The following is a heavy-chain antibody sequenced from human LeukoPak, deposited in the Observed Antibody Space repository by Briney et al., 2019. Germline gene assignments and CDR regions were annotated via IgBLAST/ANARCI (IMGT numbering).Heavy chain of an antibody. CDR1: GGSISSYY. J-gene: IGHJ4*02. D-gene: IGHD6-13*01. Sequence: SQTLSLTCTVAGGSISSYYCSWVRQPPGKGLEWIGEINHSGSTNCNPSLKSRVTISVDTSKNQFSLKLSSVTAADTAVYYCARHEAAAGTGVDYWGQGTLVTVSS. CDR2: INHSGST. V-gene: IGHV4-34*01. CDR3: ARHEAAAGTGVDY.